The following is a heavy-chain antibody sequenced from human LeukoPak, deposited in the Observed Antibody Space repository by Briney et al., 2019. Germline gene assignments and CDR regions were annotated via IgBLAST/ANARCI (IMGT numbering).Heavy chain of an antibody. CDR1: GFTFSNYG. J-gene: IGHJ6*02. V-gene: IGHV3-30*03. CDR2: ISYDEINK. Sequence: GGSLRLSCAASGFTFSNYGMHWVRQAPGKGLEWVAVISYDEINKYYADAVEGRFTISRDNSKNTLYLQMDSLRAEDTAVYYCARVLDCGGDCYPPYYYYYGMDVWGQGTTVTVSS. D-gene: IGHD2-21*02. CDR3: ARVLDCGGDCYPPYYYYYGMDV.